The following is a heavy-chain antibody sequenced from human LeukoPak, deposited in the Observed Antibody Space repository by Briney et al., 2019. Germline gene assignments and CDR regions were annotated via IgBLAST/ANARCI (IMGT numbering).Heavy chain of an antibody. J-gene: IGHJ4*02. D-gene: IGHD5-18*01. CDR3: AKEPQL. Sequence: PGGSLRLSCVDSGFTFGDDAVTWARQAPGKGLEWVSAISGSGGSTYYADSVKGRFTISRDNSKNTLYLQMNSLRAEDTAVYYCAKEPQLWGQGTLVTVSS. CDR2: ISGSGGST. CDR1: GFTFGDDA. V-gene: IGHV3-23*01.